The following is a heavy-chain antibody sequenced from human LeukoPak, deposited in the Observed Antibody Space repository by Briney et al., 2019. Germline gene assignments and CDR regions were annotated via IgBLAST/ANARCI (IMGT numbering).Heavy chain of an antibody. CDR1: GGSLSGYY. Sequence: SETLSLTCAVYGGSLSGYYWSWIRQPPGKGLEWIGEINHRGSTNYNPSLKSRVTISVHTPKDQFSLKLSSVTAADTAVYYCARGRIVSASYAYWGQGTLVTVSS. D-gene: IGHD2/OR15-2a*01. J-gene: IGHJ4*02. CDR3: ARGRIVSASYAY. CDR2: INHRGST. V-gene: IGHV4-34*01.